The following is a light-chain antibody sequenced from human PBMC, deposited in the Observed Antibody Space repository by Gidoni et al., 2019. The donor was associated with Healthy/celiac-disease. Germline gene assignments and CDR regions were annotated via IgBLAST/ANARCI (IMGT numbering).Light chain of an antibody. Sequence: DIQMTQSPSSLSASVGDRVTITCRESQSISSYLNWYQQKPGKAPKLLIYDASSLQSGVPSRFSGSGSGTDFTLTISSLQPEDFATYYCQPSYSTPCSFGQGTKLEIK. J-gene: IGKJ2*04. CDR3: QPSYSTPCS. V-gene: IGKV1-39*01. CDR1: QSISSY. CDR2: DAS.